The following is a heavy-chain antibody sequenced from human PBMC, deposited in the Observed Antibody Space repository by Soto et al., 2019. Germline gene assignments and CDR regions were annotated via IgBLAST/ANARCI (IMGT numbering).Heavy chain of an antibody. D-gene: IGHD2-15*01. CDR3: ARRYCSGGSCYFLDY. CDR2: IYWDDDK. V-gene: IGHV2-5*02. Sequence: SGPTLVNPTQTLTLTCTFSGFSLSTSGLGVGWIRQPPGKALEWLALIYWDDDKRYSPSLKSKLTITKDTSKNQVVLTMTNMDPVDTATYYCARRYCSGGSCYFLDYWGQGTLVTVSS. J-gene: IGHJ4*02. CDR1: GFSLSTSGLG.